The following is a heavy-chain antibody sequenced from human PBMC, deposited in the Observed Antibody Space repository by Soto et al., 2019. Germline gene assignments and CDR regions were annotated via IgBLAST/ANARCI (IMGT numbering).Heavy chain of an antibody. J-gene: IGHJ5*02. CDR3: ARENAVSGDWFDP. V-gene: IGHV4-59*01. CDR2: IYYSGST. Sequence: QVQLQESGPGLVKPSETLSLTCTVSGGSISRYYWSWIRQPPGKGLEWIGYIYYSGSTNYNPSLKSRVTITVDTSKNLFSLKLSSVTAADTAVYYCARENAVSGDWFDPWGQGTLVTVSS. D-gene: IGHD2-8*01. CDR1: GGSISRYY.